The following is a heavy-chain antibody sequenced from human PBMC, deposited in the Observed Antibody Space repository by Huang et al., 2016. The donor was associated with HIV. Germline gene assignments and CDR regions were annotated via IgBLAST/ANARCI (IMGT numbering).Heavy chain of an antibody. CDR3: AVYLGRVFDC. D-gene: IGHD3-10*01. V-gene: IGHV3-74*01. CDR1: GFTFRSHW. CDR2: INSDGSTI. Sequence: EVQLVESGGGLVQPGGSLRLSCLASGFTFRSHWMHWVRHAPGKGVVWVARINSDGSTISYADAVKGRFTISRDNAENTLYLQMNGLRADDTAMYYCAVYLGRVFDCWGQGTLVTVSS. J-gene: IGHJ4*02.